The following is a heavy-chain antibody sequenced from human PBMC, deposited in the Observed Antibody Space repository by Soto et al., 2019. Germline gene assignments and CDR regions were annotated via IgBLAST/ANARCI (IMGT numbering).Heavy chain of an antibody. V-gene: IGHV4-59*01. CDR2: IYYSWST. J-gene: IGHJ4*02. CDR3: ARGYGGGGRCQRVFDY. CDR1: GGAISTYY. Sequence: SETRSLTCTVSGGAISTYYWSWIRQPPGKGLEWIGYIYYSWSTNYNPSLKSRVTISVDTSKNQFSLRLSSVTAADTAVYYCARGYGGGGRCQRVFDYWGQGTLVTVSS. D-gene: IGHD2-15*01.